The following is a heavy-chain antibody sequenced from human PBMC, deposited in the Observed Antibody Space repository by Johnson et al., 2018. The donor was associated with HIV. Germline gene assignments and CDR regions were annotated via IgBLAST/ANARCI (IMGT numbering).Heavy chain of an antibody. J-gene: IGHJ3*02. CDR3: ARGGAAAGTNAFDI. V-gene: IGHV3-30-3*01. Sequence: QVQLVESGGGLVQPGRSLRLSCAASGFTFSSYAMHWVRQAPGKGLEWVAVISYDGSNKYYADSVKGRFTISRDNSKNTLYLQMNSLRPEDTAVYYCARGGAAAGTNAFDIWGQGTMVIVSS. CDR1: GFTFSSYA. D-gene: IGHD6-13*01. CDR2: ISYDGSNK.